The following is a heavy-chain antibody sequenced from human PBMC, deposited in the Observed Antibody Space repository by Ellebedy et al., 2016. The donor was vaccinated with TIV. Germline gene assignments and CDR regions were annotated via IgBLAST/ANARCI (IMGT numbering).Heavy chain of an antibody. V-gene: IGHV3-23*01. CDR1: GFTFSDHA. CDR3: VKLDSSGFYYGRLDY. D-gene: IGHD3-22*01. Sequence: GGSLRLSCAASGFTFSDHAMSWVRQTPGKGLEWVSGISAAGDRTHYVDSVKGRFTISRDNSEKMLHLQMNSLIAEDTAIYYCVKLDSSGFYYGRLDYWGQGTLVSVSS. J-gene: IGHJ4*02. CDR2: ISAAGDRT.